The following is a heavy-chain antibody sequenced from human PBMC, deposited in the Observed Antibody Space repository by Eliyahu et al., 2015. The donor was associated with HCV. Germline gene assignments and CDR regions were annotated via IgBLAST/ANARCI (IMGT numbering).Heavy chain of an antibody. CDR3: AKSGNSWFGELLGSPRWFDP. D-gene: IGHD3-10*01. J-gene: IGHJ5*02. Sequence: QVQLVESGGGVVQPGKSLRLSCAASGFTFXSXAMHWVRQAPGKGLEWVAVISYDGSNKYYADSVKGRFTISRDNSKNILYVQMNRLRAEDTAVYYCAKSGNSWFGELLGSPRWFDPWGQGTLVTVSS. V-gene: IGHV3-30-3*01. CDR2: ISYDGSNK. CDR1: GFTFXSXA.